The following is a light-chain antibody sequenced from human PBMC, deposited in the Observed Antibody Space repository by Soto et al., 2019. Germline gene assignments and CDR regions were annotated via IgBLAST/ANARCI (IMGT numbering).Light chain of an antibody. Sequence: QSALTQPASVSGSPGQSITISCTGTTSDVGGYNYVTWYQQYPGQAPKIIIYDVNRRPPGVSDRFSGSKSGNTASLTVSDLQAGDEADYYCAAWDRRLNGWVLGGGTQITV. CDR3: AAWDRRLNGWV. J-gene: IGLJ3*02. CDR1: TSDVGGYNY. V-gene: IGLV2-14*03. CDR2: DVN.